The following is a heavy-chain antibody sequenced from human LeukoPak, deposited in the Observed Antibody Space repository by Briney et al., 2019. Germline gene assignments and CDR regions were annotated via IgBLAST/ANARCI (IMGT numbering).Heavy chain of an antibody. J-gene: IGHJ3*02. CDR3: AKGSFIVGEMATIWGLCAFDI. CDR2: ISFDGAKQ. V-gene: IGHV3-30-3*01. D-gene: IGHD5-24*01. CDR1: GFIFSSYA. Sequence: GGSLRLSCATSGFIFSSYALRWVRQAPGKGLEWVAVISFDGAKQHYTDSVKGRFTISRDKSKDTVYLQMESLRAEDTAVYYCAKGSFIVGEMATIWGLCAFDIWGQGTMVTVSS.